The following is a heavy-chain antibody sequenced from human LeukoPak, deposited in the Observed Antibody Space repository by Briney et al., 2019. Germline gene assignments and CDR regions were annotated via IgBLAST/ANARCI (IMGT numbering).Heavy chain of an antibody. CDR1: GFALSSNY. V-gene: IGHV3-53*01. J-gene: IGHJ4*02. CDR2: LYSGGGT. Sequence: GGFLRLSCAASGFALSSNYVGWVRQAPGKGLHWVSLLYSGGGTYYADSVKGRFTISRDTSKNTLYLQMSSLRVDDTAVYYCARDLYSSGWYGIHWGQGTLVTVSS. CDR3: ARDLYSSGWYGIH. D-gene: IGHD6-19*01.